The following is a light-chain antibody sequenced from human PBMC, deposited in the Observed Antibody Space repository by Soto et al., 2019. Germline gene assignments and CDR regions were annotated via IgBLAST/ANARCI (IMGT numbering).Light chain of an antibody. CDR2: AAS. Sequence: DIVLTQSPGTLSLSPVEGATLSCRASQSFSASFLAWYQHKPGQAPRLLIHAASSRSTGVPDRFSGSGSGTDFTLTINGLEPEDCAMYYCQPYARSTLTSGQRTKVESK. J-gene: IGKJ1*01. V-gene: IGKV3-20*01. CDR3: QPYARSTLT. CDR1: QSFSASF.